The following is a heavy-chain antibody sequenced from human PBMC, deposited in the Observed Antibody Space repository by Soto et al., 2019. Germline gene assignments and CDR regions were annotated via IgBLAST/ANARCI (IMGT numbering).Heavy chain of an antibody. J-gene: IGHJ3*02. CDR2: IYYSGST. V-gene: IGHV4-61*03. CDR1: GDSVSNGYFY. Sequence: QVQLQESGPGLLKPSETLSLTCTVSGDSVSNGYFYWSWIRQPPGKGLEWIGNIYYSGSTTYNPALKSRGTRARAKSKNHFSLRLSSVTAADTAVYYCARDVWAHSGIGGVTGTFDIWGQGTLVTVSS. D-gene: IGHD1-26*01. CDR3: ARDVWAHSGIGGVTGTFDI.